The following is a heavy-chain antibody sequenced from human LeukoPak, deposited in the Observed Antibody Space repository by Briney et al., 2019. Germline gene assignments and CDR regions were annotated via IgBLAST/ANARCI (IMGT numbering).Heavy chain of an antibody. CDR1: GFTFSSYA. D-gene: IGHD6-19*01. V-gene: IGHV3-23*01. CDR3: AKDPRVQQWLVPIYYFDY. Sequence: PGGSLRLSCAASGFTFSSYAMSWVRQAPGKGLEWVSAISGSGGSTYYADSVKGRFTISRDNSKNTLYLQMNSLRAEDTAVYYCAKDPRVQQWLVPIYYFDYWGQGTLVTVSS. CDR2: ISGSGGST. J-gene: IGHJ4*02.